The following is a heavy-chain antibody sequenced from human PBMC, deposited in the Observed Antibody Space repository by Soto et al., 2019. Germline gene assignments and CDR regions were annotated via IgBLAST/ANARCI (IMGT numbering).Heavy chain of an antibody. CDR3: AGQTRRRPDL. J-gene: IGHJ2*01. CDR1: GGSISSGGYY. CDR2: IYYSGST. Sequence: QVQLQESGPGLVKPSQTLCLTCTVSGGSISSGGYYWSWIRHHPGKRLEWIGYIYYSGSTYYNPSLKSRVTISVDTSKNQFSLKLSSVTVADTAVYYCAGQTRRRPDLWGRGTLVTGSS. V-gene: IGHV4-31*03.